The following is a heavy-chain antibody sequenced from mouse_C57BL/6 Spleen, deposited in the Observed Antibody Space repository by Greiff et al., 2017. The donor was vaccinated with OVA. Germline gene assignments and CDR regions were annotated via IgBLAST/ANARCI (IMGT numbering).Heavy chain of an antibody. J-gene: IGHJ3*01. Sequence: VKLMESGPGLVQPSQSLSITCTVSGFSFTSYGVHWVRQSPGKGLEWLGVIWSGGSTDYNAAFISRLSISKDNSTSQVFFKMNSLQADDTAIYYCARNRNFLYGNSFAYWGQGTLVTVSA. V-gene: IGHV2-2*01. D-gene: IGHD2-1*01. CDR1: GFSFTSYG. CDR2: IWSGGST. CDR3: ARNRNFLYGNSFAY.